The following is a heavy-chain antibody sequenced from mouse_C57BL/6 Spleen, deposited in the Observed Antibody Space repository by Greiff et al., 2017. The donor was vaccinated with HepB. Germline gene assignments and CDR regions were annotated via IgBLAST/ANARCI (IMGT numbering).Heavy chain of an antibody. CDR3: ARAYGSSYEYFDY. J-gene: IGHJ2*01. Sequence: VQLQQSGAELVKPGASVKMSCKASGYTFTSYWITWVKQRPGQGLEWIGDIYPGSGSTNYNEKFKSKATLTVDTSASTAYMQLSSLTSEDSAVYYCARAYGSSYEYFDYWGQGTTLTVSS. CDR1: GYTFTSYW. V-gene: IGHV1-55*01. CDR2: IYPGSGST. D-gene: IGHD1-1*01.